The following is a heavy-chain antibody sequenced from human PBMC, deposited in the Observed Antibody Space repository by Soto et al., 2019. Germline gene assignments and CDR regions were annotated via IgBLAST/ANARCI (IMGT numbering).Heavy chain of an antibody. CDR3: ARNDPYDLDV. V-gene: IGHV4-4*02. CDR1: GGSISTTYW. J-gene: IGHJ6*02. D-gene: IGHD5-12*01. CDR2: IHHGTGT. Sequence: QVQRQESGPGLVKPSGTLSLTCAVSGGSISTTYWWSWVRQSPGKGLEWIGEIHHGTGTNYNPSLKSRVTISLDKSMNQLFLRLTSVTVADTAVYYCARNDPYDLDVWGQGTTVTVSS.